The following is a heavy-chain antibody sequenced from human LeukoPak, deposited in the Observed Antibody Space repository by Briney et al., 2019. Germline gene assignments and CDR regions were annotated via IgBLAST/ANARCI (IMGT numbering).Heavy chain of an antibody. Sequence: GASVKVSCKASGYTFTSYGISWVRQAPGQGLEWMGWISAYNGNTNYAQKLQGRVTMTTDTSTSTAYMELRSLRSDDTAVYHCARVRAIKSGYDSTDYWGQGTLVTVSS. CDR3: ARVRAIKSGYDSTDY. CDR1: GYTFTSYG. J-gene: IGHJ4*02. D-gene: IGHD3-22*01. CDR2: ISAYNGNT. V-gene: IGHV1-18*01.